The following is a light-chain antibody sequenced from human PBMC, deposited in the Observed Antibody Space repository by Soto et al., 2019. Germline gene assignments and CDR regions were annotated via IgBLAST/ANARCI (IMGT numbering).Light chain of an antibody. J-gene: IGLJ2*01. CDR3: SSYTSSSALVV. CDR1: SSDVGGYND. Sequence: QSALTQPASVSGSPGQSITISCTGTSSDVGGYNDVSWYQQHPGTAPKLMIYEVSNRPSGVSNRFSGSKSGTTASLTISGLQAEDEDDYYCSSYTSSSALVVFGGGTKVTVL. V-gene: IGLV2-14*01. CDR2: EVS.